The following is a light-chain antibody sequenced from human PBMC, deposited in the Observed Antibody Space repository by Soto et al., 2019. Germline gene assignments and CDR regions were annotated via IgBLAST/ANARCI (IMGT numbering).Light chain of an antibody. CDR1: SGHSSYI. Sequence: QSVLTQSSSASAFLGSSVKLTCTLSSGHSSYIIAWHQQQPGKAPRYLMKLEGSGSYNKGSGVPDRFSGSSSGADHYLTISNLQFEDEADYYCETWDSNTRVFGGGTKLTVL. V-gene: IGLV4-60*02. CDR2: LEGSGSY. J-gene: IGLJ3*02. CDR3: ETWDSNTRV.